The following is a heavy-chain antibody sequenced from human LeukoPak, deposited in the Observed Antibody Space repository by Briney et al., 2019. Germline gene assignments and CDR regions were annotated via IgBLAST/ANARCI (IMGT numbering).Heavy chain of an antibody. CDR2: IWYGESNK. Sequence: GGSLRLSCAASGFTFSSYWMSWVRQAPGKGLEWVAVIWYGESNKYYADSVKGRFTISRDNSKNTLYLQMNSLRAEDTAVYYCAKGATYCSSTSCPDAFDIWGQGTMVTVSS. CDR3: AKGATYCSSTSCPDAFDI. CDR1: GFTFSSYW. J-gene: IGHJ3*02. D-gene: IGHD2-2*01. V-gene: IGHV3-30*02.